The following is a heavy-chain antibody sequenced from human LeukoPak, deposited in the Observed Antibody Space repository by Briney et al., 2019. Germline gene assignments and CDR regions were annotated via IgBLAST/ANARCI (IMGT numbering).Heavy chain of an antibody. D-gene: IGHD2-2*01. CDR3: ARAERCSSTSCYEHYYYGMDV. V-gene: IGHV3-30-3*01. Sequence: QPGRSLRLSCAASGFTFSSYAMHWVRQAPGKGLEWVAVISYDGSNKYYADSVKGRFTISRDNSKNTLYLQMNSLRAEDTAVYYCARAERCSSTSCYEHYYYGMDVWGQGTTVTVSS. CDR2: ISYDGSNK. CDR1: GFTFSSYA. J-gene: IGHJ6*02.